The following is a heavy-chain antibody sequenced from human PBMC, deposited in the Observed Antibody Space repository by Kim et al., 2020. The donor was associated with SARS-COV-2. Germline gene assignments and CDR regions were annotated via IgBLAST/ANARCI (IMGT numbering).Heavy chain of an antibody. J-gene: IGHJ6*02. CDR2: IIPIYASS. Sequence: SVKVSCEASGGTFSSHAISWVRQAPGQGLEWMGGIIPIYASSNYAQKFQGRVTITADESTSPAYMQLRSLTPDDTAVYYCARVKRSNSRNYYYFYALDVWGQGTTVTVSS. CDR3: ARVKRSNSRNYYYFYALDV. D-gene: IGHD2-2*01. V-gene: IGHV1-69*13. CDR1: GGTFSSHA.